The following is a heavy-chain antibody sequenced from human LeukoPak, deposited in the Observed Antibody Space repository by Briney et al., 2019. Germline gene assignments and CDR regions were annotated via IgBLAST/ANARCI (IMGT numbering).Heavy chain of an antibody. CDR3: ARLYDFWSGYYPN. CDR2: IYYSGST. Sequence: PSETLSLTCTVSGGSISSYYWSWIRQPPGNGLEWIGYIYYSGSTNYNPSLKSRVTISVDTSKNQFSLKLSSVTAADTAVYYCARLYDFWSGYYPNWGQGTTVTVSS. D-gene: IGHD3-3*01. CDR1: GGSISSYY. J-gene: IGHJ6*02. V-gene: IGHV4-59*01.